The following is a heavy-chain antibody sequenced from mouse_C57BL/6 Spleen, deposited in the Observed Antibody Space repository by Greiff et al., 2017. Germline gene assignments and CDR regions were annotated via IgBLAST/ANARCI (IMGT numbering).Heavy chain of an antibody. D-gene: IGHD3-2*02. CDR1: GYTFTSYW. V-gene: IGHV1-52*01. J-gene: IGHJ3*01. Sequence: QVQLQQSGAELVRPGSSVKLSCKASGYTFTSYWMHWVKQRPIQGLEWIGNIDPSDSETHYNQKFKDKATLTVDKSSSTAYMQLSSLTSEDSAVYYCARGVSGYVTWFAYWGQGTLVTVSA. CDR2: IDPSDSET. CDR3: ARGVSGYVTWFAY.